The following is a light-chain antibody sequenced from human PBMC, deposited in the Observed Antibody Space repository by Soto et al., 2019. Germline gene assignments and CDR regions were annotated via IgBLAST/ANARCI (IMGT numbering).Light chain of an antibody. CDR3: SSYTSSSLYV. CDR1: SSDVGGYNY. V-gene: IGLV2-14*01. J-gene: IGLJ1*01. CDR2: EVS. Sequence: QSVLAQPASVSGSPGQSITISCTGTSSDVGGYNYVSWYQQHPGKAPKLMIYEVSNRPSGVSNRFSGSKSGNTASLTISGPQAEDEADYYCSSYTSSSLYVFGTGTKVTVL.